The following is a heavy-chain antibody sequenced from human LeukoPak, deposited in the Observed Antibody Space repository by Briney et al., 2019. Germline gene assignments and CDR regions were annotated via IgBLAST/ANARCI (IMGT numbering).Heavy chain of an antibody. J-gene: IGHJ4*02. D-gene: IGHD3-22*01. Sequence: SVKVSCKASGGTFSSYAISWVRQAPGRGLEWMGRIIPILGIANYAQKFQGRVTITADKSTSTAYMELSSLRSEDTAVYYCARAYDSSGYESDYWGQGTLVTVSS. CDR2: IIPILGIA. CDR1: GGTFSSYA. CDR3: ARAYDSSGYESDY. V-gene: IGHV1-69*04.